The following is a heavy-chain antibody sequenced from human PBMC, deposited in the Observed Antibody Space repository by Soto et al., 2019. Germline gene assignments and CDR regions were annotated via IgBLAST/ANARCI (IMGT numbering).Heavy chain of an antibody. CDR1: GFIFSSYW. CDR2: INSDGSNI. CDR3: VRDRYYSDSSGFYYDS. J-gene: IGHJ5*01. D-gene: IGHD3-22*01. V-gene: IGHV3-74*03. Sequence: GGSLRLSCTASGFIFSSYWMHWVRQVPGKGLVWVTHINSDGSNIKYADSVKGRFSISRDNAKNTLYLEMKTLRAEDTAVYYCVRDRYYSDSSGFYYDSWGQGTLVTVSS.